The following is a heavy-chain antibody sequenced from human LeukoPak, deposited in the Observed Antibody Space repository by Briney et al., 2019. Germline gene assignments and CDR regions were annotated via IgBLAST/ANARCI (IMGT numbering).Heavy chain of an antibody. CDR3: AMVAGTRGFDY. V-gene: IGHV4-39*01. Sequence: SETLSLTCTVSGGSISSSSYYWGWIRQPPGKGLEWIGSIYYSGSTYYNPSLKSRVTISVDTSKNQFSLKLSSVTAADTAVYYCAMVAGTRGFDYWGQGTLVTVSS. D-gene: IGHD6-19*01. J-gene: IGHJ4*02. CDR2: IYYSGST. CDR1: GGSISSSSYY.